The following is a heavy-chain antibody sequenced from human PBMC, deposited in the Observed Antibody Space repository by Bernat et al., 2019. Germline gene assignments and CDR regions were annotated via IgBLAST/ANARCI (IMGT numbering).Heavy chain of an antibody. CDR1: GFTFSSYA. Sequence: EVQLLESGGGLVQPGGSLRLSCAASGFTFSSYAMSWVRQAPGKGLEWVSAISGSGGSTYYADSVKGRFNISRDNSKNTLYLQMNSLRAEDTAVYYCAKDRGDGDSEPGANFDYWGQGTLVTVSS. CDR3: AKDRGDGDSEPGANFDY. V-gene: IGHV3-23*01. CDR2: ISGSGGST. D-gene: IGHD4-17*01. J-gene: IGHJ4*02.